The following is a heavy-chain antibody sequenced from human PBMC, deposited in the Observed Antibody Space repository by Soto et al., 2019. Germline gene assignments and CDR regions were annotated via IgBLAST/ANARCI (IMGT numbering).Heavy chain of an antibody. V-gene: IGHV1-69*01. CDR3: ARDLKRYYDSSGYGYYYYGMDV. J-gene: IGHJ6*02. CDR2: IIPIFGTA. CDR1: GGTFSSYA. Sequence: QVQLVQSGAEVKKPGSSVKVSCKASGGTFSSYAISWVRQAPGQGLEWLGGIIPIFGTANYAQKFQGRVTITAYESTTTAYMELSSLRAEDTAVYYCARDLKRYYDSSGYGYYYYGMDVWGQGTTVTVSS. D-gene: IGHD3-22*01.